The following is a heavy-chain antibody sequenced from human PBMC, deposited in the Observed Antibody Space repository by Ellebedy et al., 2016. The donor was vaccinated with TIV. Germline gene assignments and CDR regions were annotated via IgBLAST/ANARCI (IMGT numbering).Heavy chain of an antibody. CDR3: ASGWGVGMDV. CDR2: ISTSGTTI. V-gene: IGHV3-11*01. Sequence: GGSLRLXXAASGFTFSDYYMNWIRQAPGKGLEWISYISTSGTTIYYADSVKGRFTISRDNAKNSLFLQMNSLRAEDTAVYYCASGWGVGMDVWGKGTTVTVSS. D-gene: IGHD1-26*01. J-gene: IGHJ6*04. CDR1: GFTFSDYY.